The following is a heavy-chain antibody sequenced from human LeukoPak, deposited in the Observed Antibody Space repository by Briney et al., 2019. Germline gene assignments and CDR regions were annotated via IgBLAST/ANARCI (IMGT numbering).Heavy chain of an antibody. Sequence: GSLRLSCAAFGFTFSSYGMHWVRQAPGKGLEWVAFISYDGSNKYYADSVKGRFTISRDNPKNTLYLQMNSLRAEDTAVYYCAKDQCSGDCYSGYFDYWGQGTLVTVSS. V-gene: IGHV3-30*18. CDR3: AKDQCSGDCYSGYFDY. J-gene: IGHJ4*02. CDR1: GFTFSSYG. CDR2: ISYDGSNK. D-gene: IGHD2-21*02.